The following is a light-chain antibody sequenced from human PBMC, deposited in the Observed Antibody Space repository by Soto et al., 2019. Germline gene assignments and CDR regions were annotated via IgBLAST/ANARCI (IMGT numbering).Light chain of an antibody. CDR2: HAS. CDR3: QQYNSYPRT. V-gene: IGKV1-5*01. Sequence: DIQMTQSPSTLSASVGDRVTITCRASQSISTWLAWYQQKPGKAPTLLIYHASSLASGVPSRFSGSGSGTECTLTISSLQPDDFATYHCQQYNSYPRTFGQGTKVEIK. J-gene: IGKJ1*01. CDR1: QSISTW.